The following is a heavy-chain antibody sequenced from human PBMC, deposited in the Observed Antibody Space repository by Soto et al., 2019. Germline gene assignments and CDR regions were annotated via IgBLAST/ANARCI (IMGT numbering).Heavy chain of an antibody. J-gene: IGHJ3*02. V-gene: IGHV4-31*03. CDR1: GGSIGSGDDY. D-gene: IGHD3-16*01. CDR3: ARAYDYDATKNDGFDI. CDR2: IYDNGDT. Sequence: QVQLHESGPGLVKPSQTLSLTCTVSGGSIGSGDDYWTWIRQHPGRGLEWIGYIYDNGDTYYNPSLKSRVTISADTSKNQFSLRLSSVTAADSAVYYSARAYDYDATKNDGFDIWGQGTVVTVSS.